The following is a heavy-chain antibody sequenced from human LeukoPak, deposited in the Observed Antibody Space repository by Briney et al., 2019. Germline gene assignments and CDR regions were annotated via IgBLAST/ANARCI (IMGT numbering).Heavy chain of an antibody. CDR1: GGSISSGGYY. CDR2: IYYSGST. Sequence: SETLSLTCTVSGGSISSGGYYWSWIRQHPGKGLEWIGYIYYSGSTYYNPSLKSRVTISVDTSKNQFSLKLSSVTAADTAVYYCASQTYYYDSSGYLTHYFDYWGQGTLVTVSS. V-gene: IGHV4-31*03. J-gene: IGHJ4*02. D-gene: IGHD3-22*01. CDR3: ASQTYYYDSSGYLTHYFDY.